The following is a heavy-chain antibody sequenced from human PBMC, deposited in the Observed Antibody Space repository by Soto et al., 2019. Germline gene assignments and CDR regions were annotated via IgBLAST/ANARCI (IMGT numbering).Heavy chain of an antibody. J-gene: IGHJ6*02. CDR1: GGSISSYY. D-gene: IGHD6-6*01. V-gene: IGHV4-4*07. CDR3: ARDRRIAATPYYYYGMDV. Sequence: PSETLSLTCTVSGGSISSYYWSWIRQPAGKGLEWIGRIYTSGSTNYNPSLKSRVTMSVDTSKNQFSLKLSSVTAADTAVYYCARDRRIAATPYYYYGMDVWGQGTTVTASS. CDR2: IYTSGST.